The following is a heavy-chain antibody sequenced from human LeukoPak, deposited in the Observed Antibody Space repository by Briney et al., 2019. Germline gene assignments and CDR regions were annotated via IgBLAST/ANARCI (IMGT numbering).Heavy chain of an antibody. CDR3: ARVQGGGYRTADY. V-gene: IGHV3-30*04. J-gene: IGHJ4*02. CDR1: GFTFSNYI. CDR2: ILESGSNQ. Sequence: GRSLRLSCAASGFTFSNYIMHWVRQAPGKGLDWVAVILESGSNQYYADSVKGRFTISRDNSKNTLFLQMNSLRGEDTAMYYCARVQGGGYRTADYWGQGTLVTVSS. D-gene: IGHD6-19*01.